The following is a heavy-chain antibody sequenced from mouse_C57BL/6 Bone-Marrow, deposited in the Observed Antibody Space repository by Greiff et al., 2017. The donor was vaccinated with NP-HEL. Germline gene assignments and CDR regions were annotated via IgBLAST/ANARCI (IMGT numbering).Heavy chain of an antibody. V-gene: IGHV1-4*01. CDR2: INPSSGYT. CDR1: GYTFTSYT. CDR3: ARSVFLGY. Sequence: VQLQESGAELARPGASVKMSCKASGYTFTSYTMHWVKQRPGQGLEWIGYINPSSGYTKYNQKFKDKATLTADKSSSTAYMQLSSLTSEDSAVYYCARSVFLGYWGQGTTLTVSS. J-gene: IGHJ2*01. D-gene: IGHD4-1*01.